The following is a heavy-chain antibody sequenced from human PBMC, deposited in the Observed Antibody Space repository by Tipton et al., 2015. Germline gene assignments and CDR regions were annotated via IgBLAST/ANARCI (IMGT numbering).Heavy chain of an antibody. Sequence: SLRLSCAASGFSDSPIHWVRQASGRGLEWVARIRSKAKGYATAYAASVKGRFTVSRDDSRNTAYLQMNSLRDDDAAVYYWGREDRGYSSGDHWGQGIMVTVSS. CDR3: GREDRGYSSGDH. V-gene: IGHV3-73*01. J-gene: IGHJ4*02. D-gene: IGHD6-19*01. CDR2: IRSKAKGYAT. CDR1: GFSDSP.